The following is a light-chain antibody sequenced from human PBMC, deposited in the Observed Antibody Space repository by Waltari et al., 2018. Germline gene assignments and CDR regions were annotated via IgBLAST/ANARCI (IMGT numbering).Light chain of an antibody. CDR2: DVN. Sequence: QSALTQPPSASGSPGQSVTISCTGTSGDIGAYNSVNWYRQHPGKVPKLMIYDVNRRPSGVPERFAGSKSGNTASLTVSGLQPEDEAVYYCNSFAGSDTVVFGGGTTFTVL. CDR3: NSFAGSDTVV. V-gene: IGLV2-8*01. CDR1: SGDIGAYNS. J-gene: IGLJ2*01.